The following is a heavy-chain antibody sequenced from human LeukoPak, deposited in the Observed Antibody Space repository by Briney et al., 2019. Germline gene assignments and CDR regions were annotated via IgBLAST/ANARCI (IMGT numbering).Heavy chain of an antibody. CDR1: GFTFSSYG. CDR2: IKQDGSEK. Sequence: AGGSLRLSCAASGFTFSSYGMHWARQAPGKGLEWVANIKQDGSEKNYVDSVRGRFTISRDNAKNSLYLEMNSLRAEDTAVYYCGRLSRSLPEHWGQGTLVTVSS. V-gene: IGHV3-7*01. J-gene: IGHJ1*01. CDR3: GRLSRSLPEH.